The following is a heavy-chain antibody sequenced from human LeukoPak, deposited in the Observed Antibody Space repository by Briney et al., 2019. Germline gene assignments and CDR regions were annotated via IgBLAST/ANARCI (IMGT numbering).Heavy chain of an antibody. Sequence: SETLSLTCTVSGGSISSYYWSWIRQPPGKGLEWIGYIYYSGSTNYSPSLKSRVTISVDTSKNQFSLKLSSVTAADTAVYYCARGTYCGGDCYSGYYYYYGMDVWGQGTTVTVSS. CDR3: ARGTYCGGDCYSGYYYYYGMDV. V-gene: IGHV4-59*01. J-gene: IGHJ6*02. CDR1: GGSISSYY. CDR2: IYYSGST. D-gene: IGHD2-21*02.